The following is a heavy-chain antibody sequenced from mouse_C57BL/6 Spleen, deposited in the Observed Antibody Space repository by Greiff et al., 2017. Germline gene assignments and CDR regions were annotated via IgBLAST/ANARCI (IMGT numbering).Heavy chain of an antibody. CDR3: AKRDYDEEGAWFAY. J-gene: IGHJ3*01. CDR2: IWGDGST. Sequence: VHLVESGPGLVAPSQRLSITCTVSGFSLTSYGVSWVRQPPGKGLEWLGVIWGDGSTNYHSALISRLSISKDNSKSQVSLKLNSLQTDYTATYYCAKRDYDEEGAWFAYWGQGTLVTVSA. V-gene: IGHV2-3*01. D-gene: IGHD2-4*01. CDR1: GFSLTSYG.